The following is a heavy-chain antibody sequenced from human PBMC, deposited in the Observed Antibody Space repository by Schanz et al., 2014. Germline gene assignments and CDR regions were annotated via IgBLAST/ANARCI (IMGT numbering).Heavy chain of an antibody. Sequence: EVQLVQSGGGLVQPGGSLRLSCAASGFTFSTDAMSWVRQAPGKGLEWLSVISASGGDTYYADSVKGRFTISRDNSKNTLYLQMNSLRAEDTAVYYCAKGRFGELSAFDIWGQGTMVTDSS. CDR1: GFTFSTDA. J-gene: IGHJ3*02. V-gene: IGHV3-23*04. CDR3: AKGRFGELSAFDI. CDR2: ISASGGDT. D-gene: IGHD3-10*01.